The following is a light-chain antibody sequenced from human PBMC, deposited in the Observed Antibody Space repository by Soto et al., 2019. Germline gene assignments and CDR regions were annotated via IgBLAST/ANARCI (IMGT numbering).Light chain of an antibody. V-gene: IGKV1-27*01. J-gene: IGKJ3*01. CDR2: AAS. CDR1: QGISNY. CDR3: QKYNSAPSFT. Sequence: DIQMTQSPSSLSASVGDRVTITCRASQGISNYLAWYQQKPGKVPKLLIYAASTLQSGVQSRFSGSGSGTDFTLTISSLQPEDVATYYCQKYNSAPSFTFGPGTKVDIK.